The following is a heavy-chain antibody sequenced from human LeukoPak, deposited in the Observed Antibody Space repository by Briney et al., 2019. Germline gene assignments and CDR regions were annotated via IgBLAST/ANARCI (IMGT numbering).Heavy chain of an antibody. CDR2: MNPNSGNT. Sequence: ASVKVSCKASGYTFTSYGISWVRQAPGQGLEWMGWMNPNSGNTGYAQKFQGRVTMTRNTSISTAYMELSSLRSEDTAVHHCARLFHYYGSGIYYYYYMDVWGKGTTVTISS. D-gene: IGHD3-10*01. CDR3: ARLFHYYGSGIYYYYYMDV. V-gene: IGHV1-8*02. J-gene: IGHJ6*03. CDR1: GYTFTSYG.